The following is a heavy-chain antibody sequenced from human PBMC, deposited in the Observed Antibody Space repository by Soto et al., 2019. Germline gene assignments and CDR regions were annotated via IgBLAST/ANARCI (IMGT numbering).Heavy chain of an antibody. J-gene: IGHJ5*02. V-gene: IGHV4-61*01. Sequence: PVTLSLTCTVSALSISGDYDHWTWGRQSRGEGLEWIGYIYRSGSSIYNPSLKSRVTISVDTSKNQFSLKLSSVTAADTDVYYCARRYCSGGSCYPTGWFDHWGQGTLVTVSS. D-gene: IGHD2-15*01. CDR2: IYRSGSS. CDR1: ALSISGDYDH. CDR3: ARRYCSGGSCYPTGWFDH.